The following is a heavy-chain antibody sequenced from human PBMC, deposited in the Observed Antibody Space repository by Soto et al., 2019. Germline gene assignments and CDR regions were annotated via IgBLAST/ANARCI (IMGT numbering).Heavy chain of an antibody. CDR2: IYYSGST. CDR1: GGSCVGYG. CDR3: ARVYPRDYFDY. V-gene: IGHV4-59*01. Sequence: SETLSLTWTVVGGSCVGYGWSWVRQPPGKGLEWIGYIYYSGSTNYNPSLKSRVTISVDTSKNQFSLKLSSVTAADTAVYYCARVYPRDYFDYWGQGTLVTVSS. J-gene: IGHJ4*02.